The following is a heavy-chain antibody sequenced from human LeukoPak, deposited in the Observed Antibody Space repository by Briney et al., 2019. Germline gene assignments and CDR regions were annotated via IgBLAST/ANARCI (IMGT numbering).Heavy chain of an antibody. J-gene: IGHJ5*02. Sequence: PSETLSLTCTVSGGSINSYYWSWVRQPPGKGLEWIGYIFYSGSTNYNPSLKSRVIISVDTSKNQFSLKLSSVTAADTAVYYCARGGCGSTSCWNWFDPWGQGTLVTVSS. CDR2: IFYSGST. CDR1: GGSINSYY. CDR3: ARGGCGSTSCWNWFDP. D-gene: IGHD2-2*01. V-gene: IGHV4-59*01.